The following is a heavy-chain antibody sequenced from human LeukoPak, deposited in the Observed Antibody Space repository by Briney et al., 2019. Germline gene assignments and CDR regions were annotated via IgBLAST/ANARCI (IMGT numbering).Heavy chain of an antibody. CDR2: IYYSGST. V-gene: IGHV4-31*03. CDR1: GGSIISGGYL. J-gene: IGHJ3*02. CDR3: AAFDSATYDAFDI. D-gene: IGHD3-22*01. Sequence: SETLSLTCTVSGGSIISGGYLWSWIRQHPGKGLEWIGYIYYSGSTHYNSSLESRVTISVDTSKKQFSLKLSSVTAADTAVYYCAAFDSATYDAFDIWGQGTTVTVSS.